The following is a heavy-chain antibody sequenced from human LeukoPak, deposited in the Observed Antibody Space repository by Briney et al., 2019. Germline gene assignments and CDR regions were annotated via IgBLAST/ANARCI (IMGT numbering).Heavy chain of an antibody. D-gene: IGHD2-15*01. CDR2: TNPNNGGT. V-gene: IGHV1-2*02. J-gene: IGHJ4*02. CDR3: ARDQVARDIVVVLDATGTIDY. Sequence: GASVKVSCKASGYTFTGHYLHWVRRAPGQGLEWMGWTNPNNGGTTYAQKFQGRVTMTRDTSISAAYMELSSLRSDDTAVYYCARDQVARDIVVVLDATGTIDYWGQGTLVTVSS. CDR1: GYTFTGHY.